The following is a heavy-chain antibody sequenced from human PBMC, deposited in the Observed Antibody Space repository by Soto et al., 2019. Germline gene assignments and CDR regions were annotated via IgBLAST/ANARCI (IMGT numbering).Heavy chain of an antibody. Sequence: GESLKISCNASGYSFSSDWIGWVRQIPGKGLEWMGIIYPGDSDTRYSPSFQGLVTISADKSISTAYLQWSSLKASDTAMYYCARTETIAAAGSFDYWGQGTLVTVSS. CDR2: IYPGDSDT. CDR1: GYSFSSDW. D-gene: IGHD6-13*01. CDR3: ARTETIAAAGSFDY. J-gene: IGHJ4*02. V-gene: IGHV5-51*01.